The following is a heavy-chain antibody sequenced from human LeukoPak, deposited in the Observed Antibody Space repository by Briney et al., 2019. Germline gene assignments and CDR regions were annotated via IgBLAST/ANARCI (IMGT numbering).Heavy chain of an antibody. D-gene: IGHD4-17*01. CDR2: INHSGST. CDR3: ARDYGDYGHFDY. Sequence: PSETLSLTCAVYGGSFSGYYWSWIRQPPGKGREWIGEINHSGSTNYNPALKSRVTISVDTSKNQFSLKLSSVTAADTAVYYCARDYGDYGHFDYWGQGTLVTVSS. J-gene: IGHJ4*02. V-gene: IGHV4-34*01. CDR1: GGSFSGYY.